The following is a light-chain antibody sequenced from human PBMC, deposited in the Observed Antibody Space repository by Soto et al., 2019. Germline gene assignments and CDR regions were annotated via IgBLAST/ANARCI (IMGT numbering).Light chain of an antibody. J-gene: IGKJ1*01. Sequence: DIQMTQSPSSLSASLGDRVTITCRASQNISRYLNWYRQKPGKAPNLLIYAASSLLSGVPSRFRGSGSGTDFPLTISSLQPEDFVSYYCQQSFSSPWTFGQGTKVEIK. CDR1: QNISRY. V-gene: IGKV1-39*01. CDR2: AAS. CDR3: QQSFSSPWT.